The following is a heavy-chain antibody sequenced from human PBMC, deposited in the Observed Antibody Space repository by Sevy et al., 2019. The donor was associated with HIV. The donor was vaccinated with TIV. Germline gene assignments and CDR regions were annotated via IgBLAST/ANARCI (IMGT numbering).Heavy chain of an antibody. CDR1: GGSISSGDYY. Sequence: SETLSLTCTVSGGSISSGDYYWIWIRQPPGKGLEWIGYIYYSGSTYYNPSLKSRVTISVDTSKNQFSLKLSSVTAADTAVYYCARSRSGWYGSVGDFDYWGQGTLVTVSS. V-gene: IGHV4-30-4*01. J-gene: IGHJ4*02. CDR2: IYYSGST. CDR3: ARSRSGWYGSVGDFDY. D-gene: IGHD6-19*01.